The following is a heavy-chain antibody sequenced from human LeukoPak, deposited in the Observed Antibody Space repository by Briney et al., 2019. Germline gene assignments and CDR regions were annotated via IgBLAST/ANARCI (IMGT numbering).Heavy chain of an antibody. CDR3: AKNMMPIVVVPAAAFDY. D-gene: IGHD2-2*01. CDR2: ISGSGGST. CDR1: GFTFSSYA. Sequence: GGSLRLSCAASGFTFSSYATSWVRQAPGKGLEWVSAISGSGGSTYYADSVKGRFTISRDNSKNTLYLQMNSLRAEDTAVYYCAKNMMPIVVVPAAAFDYWGQGTLVTVSS. V-gene: IGHV3-23*01. J-gene: IGHJ4*02.